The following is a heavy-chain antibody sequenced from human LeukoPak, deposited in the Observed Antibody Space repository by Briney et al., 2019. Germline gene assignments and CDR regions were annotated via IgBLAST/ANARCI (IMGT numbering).Heavy chain of an antibody. CDR3: AREDYYDSGSNDY. CDR2: IYSGGTT. V-gene: IGHV3-53*01. J-gene: IGHJ4*02. D-gene: IGHD3-22*01. CDR1: GFTVSGNY. Sequence: PGGSLRLSCAVSGFTVSGNYMSWVRQAPGKGLEWVSLIYSGGTTYYADSVKGRFTISRDNSKNTLYLQMNSLRAEDTAVYYCAREDYYDSGSNDYWGQGTLVTVSS.